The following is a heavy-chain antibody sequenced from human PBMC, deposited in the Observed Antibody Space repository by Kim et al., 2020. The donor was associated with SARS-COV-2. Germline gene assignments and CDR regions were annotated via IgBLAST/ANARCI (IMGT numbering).Heavy chain of an antibody. Sequence: GGSLRLSCAASGFTFDDYAMHWVRQAPGKGLEWVSGISWNSGSIGYADSVKGRFTISRDNAKNSLYLQMNSLRAEDTALYYCAKDSSGWGADLGYYGRDV. V-gene: IGHV3-9*01. CDR2: ISWNSGSI. CDR1: GFTFDDYA. D-gene: IGHD6-19*01. J-gene: IGHJ6*01. CDR3: AKDSSGWGADLGYYGRDV.